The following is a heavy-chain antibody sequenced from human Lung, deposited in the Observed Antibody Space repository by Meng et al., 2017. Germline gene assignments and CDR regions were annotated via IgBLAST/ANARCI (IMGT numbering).Heavy chain of an antibody. CDR1: GGFLSDYS. CDR2: INHSGST. V-gene: IGHV4-34*01. J-gene: IGHJ4*02. CDR3: ARGPTTMAHDFDY. D-gene: IGHD4-11*01. Sequence: QLRPQEWCAGLLKPSESLSLPCVESGGFLSDYSWSWIRQPPGKGLEWIEEINHSGSTNYNPSLESRATISVDTSQNNLSLKLSSVTAADSAVYYCARGPTTMAHDFDYWGQGTLVTVSS.